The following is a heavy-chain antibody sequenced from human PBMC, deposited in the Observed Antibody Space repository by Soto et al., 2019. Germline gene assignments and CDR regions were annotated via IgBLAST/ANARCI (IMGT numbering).Heavy chain of an antibody. CDR1: GGTFSTSD. V-gene: IGHV1-69*01. J-gene: IGHJ6*02. CDR3: ARDKDRQQLGGNYYYILDV. D-gene: IGHD3-3*02. Sequence: QVQLVQSGAEVKKPGSSVKVSCKASGGTFSTSDISWVRQAPGQGLEWVGGIMPVFATPDYAQNFQGRVTITADESTTTAYLELTSLRTDDTAVYYCARDKDRQQLGGNYYYILDVWGQGTAITVSS. CDR2: IMPVFATP.